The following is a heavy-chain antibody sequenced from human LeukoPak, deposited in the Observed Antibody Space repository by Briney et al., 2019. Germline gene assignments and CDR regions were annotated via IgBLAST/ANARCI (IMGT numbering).Heavy chain of an antibody. D-gene: IGHD6-13*01. CDR2: IVVGSGNT. V-gene: IGHV1-58*02. Sequence: SVKVSCKASGFTFTSSAMQWVRQARGQRLEWIGWIVVGSGNTNYAQKFQERVTITGGMSTSTAYMELSSLRSEDTAVYYCAAGAAAGTMGDYWGQGTLVTVSS. CDR3: AAGAAAGTMGDY. J-gene: IGHJ4*02. CDR1: GFTFTSSA.